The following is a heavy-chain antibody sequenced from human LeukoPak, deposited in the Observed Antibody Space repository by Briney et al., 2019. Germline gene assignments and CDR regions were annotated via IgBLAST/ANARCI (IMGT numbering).Heavy chain of an antibody. CDR3: ARGKTIFGVVITVGAFDI. J-gene: IGHJ3*02. D-gene: IGHD3-3*01. V-gene: IGHV1-2*02. CDR2: INPNSGGT. Sequence: ASVKVSCKASGYTFTCYYMHWVRQAPGQGREWMGWINPNSGGTNYAQKFQGRVTMTRDTSISTAYMELSRLRSDDTAVYYCARGKTIFGVVITVGAFDIWGQGTMVTVSS. CDR1: GYTFTCYY.